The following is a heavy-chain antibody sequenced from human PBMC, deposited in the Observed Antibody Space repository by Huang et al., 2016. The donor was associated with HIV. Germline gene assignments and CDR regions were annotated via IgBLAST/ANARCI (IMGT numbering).Heavy chain of an antibody. CDR3: ASNGYSSSWGAPFDI. CDR2: IKQDGSEK. D-gene: IGHD6-13*01. CDR1: GFTFTSYW. V-gene: IGHV3-7*01. Sequence: EVQLVESGGDLVQPGGSLRLSCAASGFTFTSYWMSWVRQAPGKGLEWVANIKQDGSEKYYVDSVKGRFTISRDNAKNSLYLQMNTLRDEDTALYFCASNGYSSSWGAPFDIWGQGTMVTVSS. J-gene: IGHJ3*02.